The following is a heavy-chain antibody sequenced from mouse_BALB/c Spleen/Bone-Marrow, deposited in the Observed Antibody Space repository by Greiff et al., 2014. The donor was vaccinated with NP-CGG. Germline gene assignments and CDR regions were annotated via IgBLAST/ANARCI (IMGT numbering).Heavy chain of an antibody. J-gene: IGHJ4*01. CDR2: ISNGGTYT. V-gene: IGHV5-4*02. D-gene: IGHD1-1*02. Sequence: VHVKQSGGGLVKPGGSLKLSCAASGFTFSDFYMFWFRQTPEERLEWVATISNGGTYTYYPDSVKGRFTISRDNAKNNLYLQMSSLKSEDTAMYYCARSGERYGAMDYWGQGTSVTVTS. CDR3: ARSGERYGAMDY. CDR1: GFTFSDFY.